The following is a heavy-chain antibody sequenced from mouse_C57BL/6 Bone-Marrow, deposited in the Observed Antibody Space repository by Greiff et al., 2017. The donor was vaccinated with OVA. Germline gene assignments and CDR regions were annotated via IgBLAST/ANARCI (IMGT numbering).Heavy chain of an antibody. J-gene: IGHJ3*01. CDR1: GFSLTSYG. V-gene: IGHV2-2*01. CDR3: ARNYYYGSSLAWFAY. Sequence: VKLVESGPGLVQPSQSLSITCTVSGFSLTSYGVHWVRQSPGKGLEWLGVIWSGGSTDYNAAFISRLSISKDNSKSQVFFKMNSLQADDTAIYYRARNYYYGSSLAWFAYWGQGTLVTVSA. CDR2: IWSGGST. D-gene: IGHD1-1*01.